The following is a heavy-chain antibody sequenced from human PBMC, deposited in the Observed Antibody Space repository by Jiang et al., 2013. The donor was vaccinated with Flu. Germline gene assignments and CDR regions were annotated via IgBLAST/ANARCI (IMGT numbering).Heavy chain of an antibody. CDR1: GGSISSSSYY. CDR3: ALIAGRRRDYFDY. D-gene: IGHD1-26*01. V-gene: IGHV4-39*01. J-gene: IGHJ4*02. Sequence: PGLVKPSETLSLTCTVSGGSISSSSYYWGWIRQPPGKGLEWIGSIYYSGSTYYNPSLKSRVTISVDTSKNQFSLKLSSVTAADTAVYYCALIAGRRRDYFDYWGQGTLVTVSS. CDR2: IYYSGST.